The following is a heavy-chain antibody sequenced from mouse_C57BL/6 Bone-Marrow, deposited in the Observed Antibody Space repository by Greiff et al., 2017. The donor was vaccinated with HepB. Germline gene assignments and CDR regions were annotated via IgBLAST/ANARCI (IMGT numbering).Heavy chain of an antibody. CDR3: ARQKDYHWYFDV. D-gene: IGHD2-4*01. CDR1: GYTFTSYG. CDR2: IYPRSGNT. J-gene: IGHJ1*03. Sequence: QVHVKQSGAELARPGASVKLSCKASGYTFTSYGISWVKQRTGQGLEWIGEIYPRSGNTYYNEKFKGKATLTADKSSSTAYMELRSLTSEDSAVYFCARQKDYHWYFDVWGTGTTVTVSS. V-gene: IGHV1-81*01.